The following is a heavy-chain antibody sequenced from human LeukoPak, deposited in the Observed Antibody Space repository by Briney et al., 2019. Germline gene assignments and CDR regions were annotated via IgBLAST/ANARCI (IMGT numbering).Heavy chain of an antibody. CDR3: VRSLDN. J-gene: IGHJ4*02. CDR2: ITGSGGFT. CDR1: GFPFSTYA. V-gene: IGHV3-23*01. Sequence: GGSLRLSCAASGFPFSTYAMNWVRQAPGKGLEWVSVITGSGGFTQYADSVKGRFTISRDNSKNTVYLQMNRLRVEDTALYYCVRSLDNWGQGTLVTVSS.